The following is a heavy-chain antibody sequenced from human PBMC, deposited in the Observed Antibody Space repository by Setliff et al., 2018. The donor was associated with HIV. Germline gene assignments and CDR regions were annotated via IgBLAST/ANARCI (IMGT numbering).Heavy chain of an antibody. CDR2: IYTSGNT. Sequence: SETLSLTCKVSGDSISSGGYYWTWIRKPAGKGPEWIGHIYTSGNTNYNPSLKSRVSISVATSKNQFFLTLTSVTAADSAVYYCARLGEHDTGDLDVWGKGTTVTV. CDR3: ARLGEHDTGDLDV. CDR1: GDSISSGGYY. D-gene: IGHD1-1*01. V-gene: IGHV4-61*09. J-gene: IGHJ6*03.